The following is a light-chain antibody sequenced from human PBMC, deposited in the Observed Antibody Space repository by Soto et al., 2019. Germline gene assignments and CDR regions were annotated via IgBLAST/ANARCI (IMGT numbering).Light chain of an antibody. J-gene: IGKJ4*01. CDR1: QTVSFSY. Sequence: ELVLTQSPGTLPLSPGDRTTLSCRASQTVSFSYLTWYQQKPGQAPRLLIYGASSRATGIPDRFSGSESGTDFTFAISRLEPEDFAVSHCEQYGSLPLTFGGGTKVEIK. CDR3: EQYGSLPLT. V-gene: IGKV3-20*01. CDR2: GAS.